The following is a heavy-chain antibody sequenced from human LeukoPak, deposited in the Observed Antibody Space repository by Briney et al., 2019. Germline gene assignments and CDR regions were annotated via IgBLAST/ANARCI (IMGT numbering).Heavy chain of an antibody. CDR2: INPRGGST. D-gene: IGHD5-18*01. V-gene: IGHV1-46*01. Sequence: GASVKVSCKASGYTFTGYYMHWVRQAPGQGLEWMGWINPRGGSTSYAQKFQGRVTMTRDTSTNTVYMDLSSLRSEDTAVYYCAREIGPIQLHLWGSAFDYWGQGTLVTVSS. CDR3: AREIGPIQLHLWGSAFDY. CDR1: GYTFTGYY. J-gene: IGHJ4*02.